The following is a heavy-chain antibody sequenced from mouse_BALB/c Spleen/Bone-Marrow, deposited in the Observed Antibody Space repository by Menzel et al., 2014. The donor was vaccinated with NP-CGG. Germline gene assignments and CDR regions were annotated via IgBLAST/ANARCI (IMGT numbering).Heavy chain of an antibody. Sequence: DVKLVESGGGLVQPGGSLRLSCATSGFTFTDYYMNWVRQPPGKALVWLGFIRNNANGYTIEYSASVKGRFTISRDNSQSILYLQMNALRAEDSATYYCARDRGGLLFDYWGQGTTLTVSS. D-gene: IGHD1-1*01. CDR3: ARDRGGLLFDY. J-gene: IGHJ2*01. CDR1: GFTFTDYY. CDR2: IRNNANGYTI. V-gene: IGHV7-3*02.